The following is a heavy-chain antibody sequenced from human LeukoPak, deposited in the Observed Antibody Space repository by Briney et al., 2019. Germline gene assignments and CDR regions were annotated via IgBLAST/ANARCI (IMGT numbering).Heavy chain of an antibody. J-gene: IGHJ6*02. CDR3: ARGVTQLNPNYYGMDV. Sequence: ASVKVSCKASGGTFSSYAISWVRQAPGQGLEWMGRIIPILGIANYAQKFLGRVTITADKSTSTAYMELSSLRSEDTAVYYCARGVTQLNPNYYGMDVWGQGTTVTVSS. V-gene: IGHV1-69*04. D-gene: IGHD5-18*01. CDR1: GGTFSSYA. CDR2: IIPILGIA.